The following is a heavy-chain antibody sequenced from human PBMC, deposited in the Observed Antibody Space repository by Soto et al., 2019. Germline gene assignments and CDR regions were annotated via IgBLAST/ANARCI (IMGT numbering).Heavy chain of an antibody. D-gene: IGHD6-13*01. V-gene: IGHV3-30-3*01. CDR1: GFTFSSYA. J-gene: IGHJ6*02. CDR3: ARAGSSSSWYHGMDV. CDR2: ISYDGSNK. Sequence: QVQLVEYGGGVVQPGRSLRLSCAASGFTFSSYAMHWVRQAPGKGLEWVAVISYDGSNKYYADSVKGRFTISRDNSKNTLYLQMNSLRAEDTAVYYCARAGSSSSWYHGMDVWGQGTTVTVSS.